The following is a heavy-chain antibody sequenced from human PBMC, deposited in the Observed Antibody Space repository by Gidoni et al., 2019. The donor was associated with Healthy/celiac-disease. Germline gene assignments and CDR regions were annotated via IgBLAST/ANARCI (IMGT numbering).Heavy chain of an antibody. J-gene: IGHJ4*02. CDR1: GFTFSSYA. D-gene: IGHD4-17*01. V-gene: IGHV3-23*01. CDR3: AKTSVNTPESYGDYRSFDY. Sequence: EVQLLESGGGVVQPGGSLRLSCAASGFTFSSYAMSWVRQAPGKGLGWVSAISGSGGSTYYADSVKGRFTISRDNSKNTLYLQMNSLRAEDTAVYYCAKTSVNTPESYGDYRSFDYWGQGTLVTVSS. CDR2: ISGSGGST.